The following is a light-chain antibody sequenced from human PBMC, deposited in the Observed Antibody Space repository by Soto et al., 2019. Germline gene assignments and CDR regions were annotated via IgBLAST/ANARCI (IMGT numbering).Light chain of an antibody. V-gene: IGKV3-15*01. J-gene: IGKJ4*01. CDR1: ESVSRN. CDR3: QHYNNWPLT. Sequence: EVVMTQSPATLSVTPGERATLSCRASESVSRNLAWYQQKPGQAPRLLIYATSTRATGIPARFSGSGSGTEFTLTISSLQSEDFAVYYCQHYNNWPLTFGGGTKVDI. CDR2: ATS.